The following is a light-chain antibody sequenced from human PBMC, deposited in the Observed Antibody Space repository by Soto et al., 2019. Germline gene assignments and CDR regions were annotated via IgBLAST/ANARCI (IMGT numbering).Light chain of an antibody. Sequence: DIQMTQSPSSLSASVGDRVTITCRASQSISSYLNWYQQKPGKAPKLLIYAASSLQSGVPSRFSGSGSETDFTLTISSLQPEDFATYYCQQYYSYLTFGQGTRLEIK. CDR2: AAS. CDR3: QQYYSYLT. J-gene: IGKJ5*01. CDR1: QSISSY. V-gene: IGKV1-39*01.